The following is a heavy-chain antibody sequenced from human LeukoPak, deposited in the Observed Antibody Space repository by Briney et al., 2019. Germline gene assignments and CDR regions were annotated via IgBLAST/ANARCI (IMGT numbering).Heavy chain of an antibody. Sequence: GGCLRLSCAASGFTLGSSYLHWVRQVRGKGLVWVSLSDGGNTNYADSVRGRFTISRDNAENTLYLQMNSLRAEATAVYNCGAVTKAWGQGTLVTVSS. D-gene: IGHD4-17*01. CDR3: GAVTKA. CDR1: GFTLGSSY. V-gene: IGHV3-74*01. J-gene: IGHJ4*02. CDR2: SDGGNT.